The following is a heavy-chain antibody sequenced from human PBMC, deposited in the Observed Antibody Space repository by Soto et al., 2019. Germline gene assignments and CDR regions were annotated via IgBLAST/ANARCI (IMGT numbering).Heavy chain of an antibody. CDR1: GFTFSSYW. V-gene: IGHV3-7*04. CDR3: ARDGGISGSYYYGMDV. CDR2: IKQDGSEK. D-gene: IGHD1-26*01. J-gene: IGHJ6*02. Sequence: EVQLVESGGGLVQPGGSLRLSCAASGFTFSSYWMSWVRQAPGKGLEWVANIKQDGSEKYYVDSVKGRFTISRDNAKNSLYLQMNSLRAEDTAVYYCARDGGISGSYYYGMDVWRQGTTVTVSS.